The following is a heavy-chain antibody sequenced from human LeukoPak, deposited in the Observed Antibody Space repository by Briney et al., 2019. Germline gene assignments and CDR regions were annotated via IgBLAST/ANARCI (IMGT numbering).Heavy chain of an antibody. CDR3: TGVRRELYFGELLGHGWFDP. D-gene: IGHD1-26*01. CDR1: GFTFGDYA. V-gene: IGHV3-49*03. CDR2: IRSKAYGGTT. J-gene: IGHJ5*02. Sequence: GGSLRLPCTASGFTFGDYAMSWFRQAPGKGLEWVGFIRSKAYGGTTEYAASVKGRFTISRDDSKSIAYLQMNSLKTEDTAVYYCTGVRRELYFGELLGHGWFDPWGQGTLVTVSS.